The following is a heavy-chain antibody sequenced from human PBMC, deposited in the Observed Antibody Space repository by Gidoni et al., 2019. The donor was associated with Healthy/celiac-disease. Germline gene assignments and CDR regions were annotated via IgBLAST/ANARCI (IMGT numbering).Heavy chain of an antibody. J-gene: IGHJ6*03. CDR2: IKQDGSGK. CDR3: ARNYDFWSGYHHYYYYYMDV. Sequence: EVQLVESGGGLVQPGGSLRLSCAASGFTSSSYWMSWVRQAPGKGLEWVANIKQDGSGKYYVDSVKGRFTISRDNAKNSLYLQMNSLSAEDTAVYYCARNYDFWSGYHHYYYYYMDVWGKGTTVTVSS. V-gene: IGHV3-7*03. CDR1: GFTSSSYW. D-gene: IGHD3-3*01.